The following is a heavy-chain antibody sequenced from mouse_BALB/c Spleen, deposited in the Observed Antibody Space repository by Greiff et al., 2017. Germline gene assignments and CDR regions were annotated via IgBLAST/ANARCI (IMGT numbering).Heavy chain of an antibody. D-gene: IGHD1-2*01. CDR3: ARSGYYGYVFAY. J-gene: IGHJ3*01. V-gene: IGHV14-3*02. CDR2: IDPANGNT. Sequence: EVHLVESGAELVKPGASVKLSCTASGFNIKDTYMHWVKQTPEQGLEWIGRIDPANGNTKYDPKFQGKATITADTSSNTAYLQLSSLTSEDTAVYYCARSGYYGYVFAYWGQGTLVTVSA. CDR1: GFNIKDTY.